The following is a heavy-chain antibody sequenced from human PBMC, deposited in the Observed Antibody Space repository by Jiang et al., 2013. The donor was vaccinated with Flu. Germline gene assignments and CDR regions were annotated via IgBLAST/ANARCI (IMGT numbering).Heavy chain of an antibody. J-gene: IGHJ4*02. D-gene: IGHD3-3*01. CDR3: AREEVRDFWSGYYRGGGC. CDR1: GFTFSSYS. CDR2: ISSGRSYI. Sequence: GGGLVKPGGSLRLSCAASGFTFSSYSMNWVRQAPGKGLEWVSSISSGRSYIYYADSVRGRFTISRDNAKNSLYLQMNSPRAEDTAVYYCAREEVRDFWSGYYRGGGCWGQGTLVTVSS. V-gene: IGHV3-21*01.